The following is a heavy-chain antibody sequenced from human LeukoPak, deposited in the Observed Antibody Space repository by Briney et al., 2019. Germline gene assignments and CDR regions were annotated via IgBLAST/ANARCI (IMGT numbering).Heavy chain of an antibody. V-gene: IGHV3-30*18. J-gene: IGHJ4*02. Sequence: GGSLRLSCAASGFTFSSYGMHWVRQAPGKGLEWVAVISYDGSNKYYADSVKGRFTISRDNSKNTLYLQMNSLRAEDTAVYYCAKDICGGSCYGGGPFDYWGQGTLVTVSS. CDR3: AKDICGGSCYGGGPFDY. CDR2: ISYDGSNK. D-gene: IGHD2-15*01. CDR1: GFTFSSYG.